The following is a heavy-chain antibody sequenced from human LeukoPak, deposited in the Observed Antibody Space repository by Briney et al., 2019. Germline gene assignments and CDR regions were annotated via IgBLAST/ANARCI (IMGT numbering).Heavy chain of an antibody. V-gene: IGHV3-53*01. D-gene: IGHD3-22*01. CDR2: IYSGGST. Sequence: GGSLRLSCAASGFTVSSNYMSWVRQAPGKGLEWVSVIYSGGSTYYADSVKGRFIISRDNSKNTLYLQMNSLRAEDTAVYYCATQSGYDSSGSLYFQHWGQGTLVTVSS. J-gene: IGHJ1*01. CDR3: ATQSGYDSSGSLYFQH. CDR1: GFTVSSNY.